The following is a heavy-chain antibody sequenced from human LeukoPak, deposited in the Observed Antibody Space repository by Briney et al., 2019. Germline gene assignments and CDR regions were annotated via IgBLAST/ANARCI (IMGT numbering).Heavy chain of an antibody. CDR1: GYTFNTYD. V-gene: IGHV1-8*03. Sequence: ASVKVSCKASGYTFNTYDINWVRQVPGHGLEWMGWMNPNSRNTGYAQKFQGRVTITRNISISTAYMELSSLRSEDTAVYYCARELGHGGSYYMDVWGRGTTVTVSS. CDR3: ARELGHGGSYYMDV. D-gene: IGHD1-26*01. J-gene: IGHJ6*03. CDR2: MNPNSRNT.